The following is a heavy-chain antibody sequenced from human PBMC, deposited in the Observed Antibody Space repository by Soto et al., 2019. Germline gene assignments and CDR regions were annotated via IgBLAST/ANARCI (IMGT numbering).Heavy chain of an antibody. CDR3: ARGCEFLSSWYYYYYMDV. Sequence: QVQLVESGGGVVQPGRSLRLSCAASGFTFSSYGMHWVRQAPGKGLEWVAVIWYDGSNKYYADSVKGRFTISRDNSKNTLYLQMNSLRAEDTAVYYCARGCEFLSSWYYYYYMDVWGKGTTVTVSS. J-gene: IGHJ6*03. D-gene: IGHD6-13*01. CDR2: IWYDGSNK. CDR1: GFTFSSYG. V-gene: IGHV3-33*01.